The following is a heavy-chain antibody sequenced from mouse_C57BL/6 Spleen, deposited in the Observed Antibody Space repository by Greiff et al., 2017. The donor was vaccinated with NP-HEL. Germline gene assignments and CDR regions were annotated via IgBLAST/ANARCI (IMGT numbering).Heavy chain of an antibody. V-gene: IGHV5-17*01. CDR1: GFTFSDYG. D-gene: IGHD2-3*01. Sequence: EVQRVESGGGLVKPGGSLKLSCAASGFTFSDYGMHWVRQAPEKGLEWVAYISSGSSTIYYADTVKGRFTISRDNAENTLFLQMTSLRSEDTAMYYCARRAYDGLDYWGQGTTLTVSS. J-gene: IGHJ2*01. CDR3: ARRAYDGLDY. CDR2: ISSGSSTI.